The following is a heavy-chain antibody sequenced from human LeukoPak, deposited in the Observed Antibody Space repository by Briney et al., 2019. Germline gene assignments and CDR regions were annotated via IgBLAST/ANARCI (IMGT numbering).Heavy chain of an antibody. CDR1: GFTFSSYA. CDR2: ISYDGTNK. Sequence: GGSLRLSCAASGFTFSSYAMHWVRQAAGKGLEWVAIISYDGTNKYQADSVKGRCTISRDNSKNTLYLQMNSLRGEDTAVYYCSRAGIRTTPYYFDYWGQGTLVTVSS. D-gene: IGHD1-7*01. J-gene: IGHJ4*02. V-gene: IGHV3-30-3*01. CDR3: SRAGIRTTPYYFDY.